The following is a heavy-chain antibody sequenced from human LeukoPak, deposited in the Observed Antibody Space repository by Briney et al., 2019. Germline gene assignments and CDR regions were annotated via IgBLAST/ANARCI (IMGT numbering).Heavy chain of an antibody. CDR3: VRDGGGLDC. CDR1: RFTPTGDS. Sequence: GGSPRLSPAPSRFTPTGDSTNCGSDTPRKGLEWVSDITSTSAAKYYAGSVKGGFTVSRDNAKSSLFLQMNSLREEDTAVYYCVRDGGGLDCWGQGTLVTVSS. J-gene: IGHJ4*02. CDR2: ITSTSAAK. D-gene: IGHD3-16*01. V-gene: IGHV3-48*02.